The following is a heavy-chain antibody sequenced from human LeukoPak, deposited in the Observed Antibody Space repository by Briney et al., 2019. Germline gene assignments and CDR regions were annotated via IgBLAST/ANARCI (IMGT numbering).Heavy chain of an antibody. D-gene: IGHD3-10*01. Sequence: PGGSLRLSCAASGFTFSSYAMSWVRQAPGKGLEWVSAISGSGGSTYYADYVQGRFTISRDNSKNKLYVQMNSLRAEDTAVYYCAKDNSMVRGVSLSPFDYWGQGTLVTVSS. J-gene: IGHJ4*02. CDR1: GFTFSSYA. CDR2: ISGSGGST. CDR3: AKDNSMVRGVSLSPFDY. V-gene: IGHV3-23*01.